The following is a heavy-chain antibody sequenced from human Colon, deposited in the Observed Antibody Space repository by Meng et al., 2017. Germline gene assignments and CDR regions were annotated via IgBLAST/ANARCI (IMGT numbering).Heavy chain of an antibody. CDR2: IYYTGNT. J-gene: IGHJ5*02. Sequence: GHLRGSAHGLVRPSETLSLTCTVSGASVSSDSHYWSWIRQSPGKGLEWIGYIYYTGNTNYNPSLASRVSMSLDTSKNHFSLHLTSVTAADTAIYYCARVNGDFDEAWFDPWGQGTLVTVSS. CDR1: GASVSSDSHY. D-gene: IGHD4-17*01. V-gene: IGHV4-61*03. CDR3: ARVNGDFDEAWFDP.